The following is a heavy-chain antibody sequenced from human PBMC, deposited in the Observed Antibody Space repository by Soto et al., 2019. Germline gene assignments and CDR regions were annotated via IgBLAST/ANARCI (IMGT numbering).Heavy chain of an antibody. D-gene: IGHD5-12*01. V-gene: IGHV3-33*01. CDR3: ARDRVEMATIGTPPGH. Sequence: PGGSLRLSCAASGFTFSSYGMQWVRQAPGKGLEWLTLIWYDGSYKYYADSVKGRFTISRDNSKSTLYLQMSSLRPEDTAVYYCARDRVEMATIGTPPGHWGQGTPVTVSS. CDR2: IWYDGSYK. J-gene: IGHJ4*02. CDR1: GFTFSSYG.